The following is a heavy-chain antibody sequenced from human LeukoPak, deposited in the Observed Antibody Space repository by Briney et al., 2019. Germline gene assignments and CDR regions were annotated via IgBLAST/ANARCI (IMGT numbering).Heavy chain of an antibody. CDR2: IKSKTDGGTT. Sequence: GGSLRLSCAASGFTFSNAWMSWVRQAPGKGLEWVGRIKSKTDGGTTDYAAPVKGRFTISRDDSKNTLYLQMNSLRAEDTAVYYCARGGPVEPTHFDYWGQGTLVTVSS. D-gene: IGHD1-14*01. V-gene: IGHV3-15*01. J-gene: IGHJ4*02. CDR1: GFTFSNAW. CDR3: ARGGPVEPTHFDY.